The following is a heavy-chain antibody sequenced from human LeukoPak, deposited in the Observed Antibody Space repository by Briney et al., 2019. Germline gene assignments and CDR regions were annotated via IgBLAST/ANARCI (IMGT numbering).Heavy chain of an antibody. CDR1: GFTFSNYW. V-gene: IGHV3-21*01. CDR2: ISSSSSYI. CDR3: ARGRSSWYEVGDYYYGMDV. D-gene: IGHD6-13*01. J-gene: IGHJ6*02. Sequence: PGGSLRLSCVASGFTFSNYWMNWVRQAPGKGLEWVSSISSSSSYIYYADSVKGRFTISRDNAKNSLYLQMNSLRAEDTAVYYCARGRSSWYEVGDYYYGMDVWGQGTTVTVSS.